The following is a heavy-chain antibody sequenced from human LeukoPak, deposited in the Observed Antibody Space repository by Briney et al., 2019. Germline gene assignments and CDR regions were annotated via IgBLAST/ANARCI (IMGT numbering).Heavy chain of an antibody. Sequence: SETLSLTCAVSGGSISSNNWWSWVREPPGKGLEWIGNIFYSGSTYYSPSLKSRVTISLDTSRNQFSLKLNSVTAADTAVYYCAKSNGYGLVDIWGQGTMVTVSS. CDR3: AKSNGYGLVDI. V-gene: IGHV4-4*02. CDR1: GGSISSNNW. J-gene: IGHJ3*02. D-gene: IGHD3-10*01. CDR2: IFYSGST.